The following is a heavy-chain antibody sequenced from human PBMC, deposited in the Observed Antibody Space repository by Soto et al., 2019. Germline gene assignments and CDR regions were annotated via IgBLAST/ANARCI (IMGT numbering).Heavy chain of an antibody. V-gene: IGHV1-69*13. Sequence: SVNVSCKASGGTFSSYAISWVRQAPGQGLEWMGGIIPIFGTANYAQKFQGRVTITADESTSTAYMELSSLGSEDTAVYYCARAAGYHRLGMDVWGQGTTVTVSS. CDR3: ARAAGYHRLGMDV. CDR2: IIPIFGTA. CDR1: GGTFSSYA. D-gene: IGHD6-25*01. J-gene: IGHJ6*02.